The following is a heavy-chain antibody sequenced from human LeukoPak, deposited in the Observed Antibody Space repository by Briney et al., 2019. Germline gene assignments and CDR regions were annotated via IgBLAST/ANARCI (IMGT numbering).Heavy chain of an antibody. D-gene: IGHD3-3*01. Sequence: GGSLRLSCAASGFTFSSYSMNWVRQAPGKGLEWVSSISSSSSYIYYADSVKGRFTISRDNAKNSLYLQMNSLRAEDTAVYYCARGLPNYDFWSGYYSSYYYYGMDAWGQGTTVTVSS. CDR3: ARGLPNYDFWSGYYSSYYYYGMDA. CDR1: GFTFSSYS. J-gene: IGHJ6*02. V-gene: IGHV3-21*01. CDR2: ISSSSSYI.